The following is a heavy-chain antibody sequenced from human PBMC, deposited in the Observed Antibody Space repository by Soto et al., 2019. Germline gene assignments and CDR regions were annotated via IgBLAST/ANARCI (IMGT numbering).Heavy chain of an antibody. CDR1: RVTVCSYG. D-gene: IGHD6-6*01. CDR2: ISYEGSNK. CDR3: AKEVVVYSSSSSFYYGLDV. J-gene: IGHJ6*02. V-gene: IGHV3-30*18. Sequence: WGSPRLSCAASRVTVCSYGMHGVRQEPGKGLEWVAVISYEGSNKYYADSVKGRFTISRDNSKSTLYLQMNSLRAEDTAVYYCAKEVVVYSSSSSFYYGLDVWGQGTTVTV.